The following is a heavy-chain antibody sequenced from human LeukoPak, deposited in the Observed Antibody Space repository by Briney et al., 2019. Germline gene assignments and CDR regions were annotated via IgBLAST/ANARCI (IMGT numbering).Heavy chain of an antibody. CDR3: AELGITMIGGV. D-gene: IGHD3-10*02. Sequence: GGSLRLSCAASGFTFSSYEMNWVRQAPGKGLEWVSYISSSGSTIYYADSGKGRFNISRDNAKNSLYLQMNSLRAEDTAVYYCAELGITMIGGVRGKGTTVTISS. J-gene: IGHJ6*04. CDR1: GFTFSSYE. V-gene: IGHV3-48*03. CDR2: ISSSGSTI.